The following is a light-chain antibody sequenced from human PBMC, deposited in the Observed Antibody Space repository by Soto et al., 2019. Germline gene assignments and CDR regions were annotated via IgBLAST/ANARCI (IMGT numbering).Light chain of an antibody. J-gene: IGLJ1*01. CDR3: CSYAGSSTFAYV. CDR1: SSDVGSYNL. CDR2: EGS. V-gene: IGLV2-23*03. Sequence: QSVLTQPASVSGSPGQSITISCTGTSSDVGSYNLVSWYQQHPGKAPKLMIYEGSKRPSGVSNRFSGSKSGITASLTISGLQAEDEADYYCCSYAGSSTFAYVFGTGTKVIVL.